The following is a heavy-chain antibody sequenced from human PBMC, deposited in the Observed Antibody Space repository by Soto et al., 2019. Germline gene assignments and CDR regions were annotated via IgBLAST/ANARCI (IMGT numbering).Heavy chain of an antibody. J-gene: IGHJ4*02. V-gene: IGHV1-24*01. D-gene: IGHD6-6*01. CDR2: FDAEVGET. Sequence: QVQLVQSGAEVKKPGASVKVSCKVSGYTLTELSMHWVRQAPGKGFEWMGGFDAEVGETFYAQKFQRRVTMSEDTSTDTAYMELSSLRSEDTAVYYCAADHKPQLVRAAEYWGQGTLVTVSS. CDR3: AADHKPQLVRAAEY. CDR1: GYTLTELS.